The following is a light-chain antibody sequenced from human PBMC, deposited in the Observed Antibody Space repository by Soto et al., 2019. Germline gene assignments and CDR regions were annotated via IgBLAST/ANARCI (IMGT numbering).Light chain of an antibody. CDR2: DAS. CDR3: QQRSNWPIT. V-gene: IGKV3-11*01. J-gene: IGKJ5*01. CDR1: QSVSSY. Sequence: EIVLTQSPATLSLSPGERATLSCRASQSVSSYLAWYQQKPGQAPRLFIYDASNRATGIPARFSGGGSGTDFTLTISSLEPEDFAVYYCQQRSNWPITFGQGTRLEIK.